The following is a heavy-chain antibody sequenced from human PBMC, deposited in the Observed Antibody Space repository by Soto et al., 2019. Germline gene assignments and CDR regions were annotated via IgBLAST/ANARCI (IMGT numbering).Heavy chain of an antibody. V-gene: IGHV4-30-4*01. Sequence: HVQLQESGPGPVTPSQTLSLSCTVSGVSITSGSYYWTWVRQSPGKGLEWIGYRYYSGNTYYNPSLNSRASISVDTSKNQFFLKLTSVTAADTAVYFCARGGYDTSDQTFIGWGPDCWGQGTLVTVSS. CDR2: RYYSGNT. CDR1: GVSITSGSYY. CDR3: ARGGYDTSDQTFIGWGPDC. J-gene: IGHJ4*02. D-gene: IGHD3-22*01.